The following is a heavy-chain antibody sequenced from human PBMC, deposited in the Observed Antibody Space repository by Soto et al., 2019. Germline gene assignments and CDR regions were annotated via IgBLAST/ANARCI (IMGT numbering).Heavy chain of an antibody. CDR3: ARRGALMFLATHSPYEAFYI. J-gene: IGHJ3*02. CDR1: GYSVSTYW. D-gene: IGHD2-15*01. CDR2: IYPGDSDT. Sequence: GESLKISCEASGYSVSTYWIGWVRQMPGKGLEWMGIIYPGDSDTRYSPSFQGQVTMSADKSITTAYLQWSSLKATDTAVYFCARRGALMFLATHSPYEAFYICGQGTMVTVS. V-gene: IGHV5-51*01.